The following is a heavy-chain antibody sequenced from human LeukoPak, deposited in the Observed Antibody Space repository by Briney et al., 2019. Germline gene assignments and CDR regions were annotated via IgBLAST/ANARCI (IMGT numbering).Heavy chain of an antibody. D-gene: IGHD2-2*02. J-gene: IGHJ3*02. Sequence: GRSLRLSCAASGFTFDDYAMHWVRQAPGKGLEWVSGISWNSGSIGYADSVKGRFTISRDNAKNSLYLQMNSLRAEDTASYYCAKDQGCSSTSCYNAFDIWGQGTMVTVSS. V-gene: IGHV3-9*01. CDR3: AKDQGCSSTSCYNAFDI. CDR1: GFTFDDYA. CDR2: ISWNSGSI.